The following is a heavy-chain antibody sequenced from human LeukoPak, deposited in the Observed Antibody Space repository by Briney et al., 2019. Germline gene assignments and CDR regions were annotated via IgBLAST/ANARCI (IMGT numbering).Heavy chain of an antibody. V-gene: IGHV1-46*01. J-gene: IGHJ4*02. CDR2: INPSGGST. D-gene: IGHD2-21*02. CDR1: GYTFTSYY. Sequence: ASVKVSCKASGYTFTSYYMHWVRQAPGQGLEWMGIINPSGGSTSYAQKFQGRVTMTRDMSTSTVYMELSSLRSEDTAVYYCARQLRGGAYCGGDCYGDYWGQGTLVTVSS. CDR3: ARQLRGGAYCGGDCYGDY.